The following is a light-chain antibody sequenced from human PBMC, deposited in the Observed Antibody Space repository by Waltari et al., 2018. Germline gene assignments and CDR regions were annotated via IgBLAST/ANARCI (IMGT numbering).Light chain of an antibody. CDR2: DVN. CDR3: CSYAGSDIFYV. J-gene: IGLJ1*01. V-gene: IGLV2-11*01. Sequence: QSALTQPHSVSGSPGQSVTISCTGTSSNIGRFSYVSWYQQHPVKAPKLLIFDVNKRPSVVPARFSGSKSGNPASLTISGLQPDDEADYYCCSYAGSDIFYVFGTGTKVTVL. CDR1: SSNIGRFSY.